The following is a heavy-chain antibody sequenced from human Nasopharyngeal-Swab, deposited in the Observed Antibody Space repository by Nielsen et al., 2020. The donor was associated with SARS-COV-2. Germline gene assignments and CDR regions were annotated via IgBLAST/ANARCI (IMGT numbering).Heavy chain of an antibody. CDR2: IYYSGST. J-gene: IGHJ4*02. CDR1: GGSIGSSSYY. V-gene: IGHV4-39*01. CDR3: AKSGSYQTIYFDY. Sequence: SETLSLTCTVSGGSIGSSSYYWGWIRQPPGKGLEWIGSIYYSGSTYYNPSLKSRVTISVDTSKNQFSLKLSSVTAADTAVYYCAKSGSYQTIYFDYWGQGTLVTVSS. D-gene: IGHD1-26*01.